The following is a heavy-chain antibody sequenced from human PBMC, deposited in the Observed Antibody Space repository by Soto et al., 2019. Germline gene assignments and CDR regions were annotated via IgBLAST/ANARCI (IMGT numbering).Heavy chain of an antibody. CDR1: GFTFTNYA. CDR3: AKDDSGHDWSDAFDV. V-gene: IGHV3-23*01. CDR2: ISGRYHST. D-gene: IGHD5-12*01. Sequence: EVQLLESGGGLVQPGGSLRLSCVASGFTFTNYAMSWFRQAPGKGLEWVSTISGRYHSTYYAHSVKGRFTISRDDSKNTRYLQRNSLRAEDTAIYFCAKDDSGHDWSDAFDVWGQGTMVTVSS. J-gene: IGHJ3*01.